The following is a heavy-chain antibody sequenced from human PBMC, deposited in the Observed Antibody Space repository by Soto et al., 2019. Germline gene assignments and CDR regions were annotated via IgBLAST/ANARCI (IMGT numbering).Heavy chain of an antibody. V-gene: IGHV3-72*01. CDR2: TRNKANSYTT. CDR1: GFTFSDHY. J-gene: IGHJ3*02. D-gene: IGHD2-15*01. CDR3: ARVHGGNEGAFVI. Sequence: EVQLVESGGGLVQPGGSLRLSCAASGFTFSDHYMDWVRQAPGKGLEWVGRTRNKANSYTTEYAASVKGRFTISRDDSKNSLYLQMNSLKTEDTAVYYCARVHGGNEGAFVILGQGTMVTGYS.